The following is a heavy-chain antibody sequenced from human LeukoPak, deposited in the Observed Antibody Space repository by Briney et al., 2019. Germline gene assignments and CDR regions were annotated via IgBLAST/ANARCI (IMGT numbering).Heavy chain of an antibody. Sequence: SETLSLTCAVYGESMIGHYWTWIRQPPGKRLEWIGEIQHSGGTNSNPSLKNRVTMSIDMSKNQFSLKLNSVTAADTAVYFCARATASGSGRAYDRWAQGNLVPVSS. CDR1: GESMIGHY. J-gene: IGHJ5*02. CDR2: IQHSGGT. CDR3: ARATASGSGRAYDR. V-gene: IGHV4-34*01. D-gene: IGHD3-10*01.